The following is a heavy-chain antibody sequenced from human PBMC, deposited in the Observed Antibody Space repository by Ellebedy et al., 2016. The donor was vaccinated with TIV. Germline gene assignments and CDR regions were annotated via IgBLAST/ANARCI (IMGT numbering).Heavy chain of an antibody. CDR1: GFTFTTFW. CDR3: ARTYSGISYWYFDL. J-gene: IGHJ2*01. CDR2: INQDGSEK. Sequence: PGGSLRLSCAASGFTFTTFWMSRVRQAPGKGLEWVGNINQDGSEKCYGDSVKGRFTFSRDNAKNSLYVQMNSLRAEDTAVYYCARTYSGISYWYFDLWGRGSLVTVSS. D-gene: IGHD1-26*01. V-gene: IGHV3-7*02.